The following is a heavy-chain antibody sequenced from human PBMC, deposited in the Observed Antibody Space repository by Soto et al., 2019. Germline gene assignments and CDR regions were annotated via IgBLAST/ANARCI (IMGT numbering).Heavy chain of an antibody. CDR3: ARDRRFCSTASCLTGDFYYPMDV. V-gene: IGHV4-31*03. CDR2: IFYDGTT. D-gene: IGHD2-2*01. CDR1: CASILSGGFK. J-gene: IGHJ6*02. Sequence: SETLSLTCSFSCASILSGGFKWSWIRQHPGKGLEWIGYIFYDGTTYYNPSLKGRVIISVDTSDNSFSLNLNSVTAADTAMYYCARDRRFCSTASCLTGDFYYPMDVWGQGTTVTVSS.